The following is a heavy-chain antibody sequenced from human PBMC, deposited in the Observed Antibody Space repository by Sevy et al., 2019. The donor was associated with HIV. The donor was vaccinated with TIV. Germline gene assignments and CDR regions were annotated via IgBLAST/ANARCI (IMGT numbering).Heavy chain of an antibody. V-gene: IGHV3-11*04. CDR2: ISSSGSTI. CDR3: ARDSSPPYYDFWSGHRYYYYGMDV. CDR1: GFTFSDYY. Sequence: GGSLRLSCAASGFTFSDYYMSWIRQAPGKGLEWVSYISSSGSTIYYADSVKGGFTISRDNAKNSLYLQMNSLRAEDTAVYYCARDSSPPYYDFWSGHRYYYYGMDVWGQGTTVTVSS. D-gene: IGHD3-3*01. J-gene: IGHJ6*02.